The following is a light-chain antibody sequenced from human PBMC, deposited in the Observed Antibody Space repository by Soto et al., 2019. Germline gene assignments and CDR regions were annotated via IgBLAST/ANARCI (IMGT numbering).Light chain of an antibody. CDR3: QQYYDYPRT. V-gene: IGKV1-8*01. CDR1: PHIGTY. J-gene: IGKJ1*01. Sequence: AIRMTQSPSSFSASTGDRVTITCRASPHIGTYLAWYQQKPGKAPNLLIYAASTLQSGVPSRFSGSGSGTDFTLTISRLQAEDFATYYCQQYYDYPRTFGQGTKVEIK. CDR2: AAS.